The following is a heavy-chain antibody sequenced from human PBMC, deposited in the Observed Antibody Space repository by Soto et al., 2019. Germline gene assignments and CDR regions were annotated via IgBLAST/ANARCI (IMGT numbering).Heavy chain of an antibody. CDR3: ARDRYFNCGSCYPVRPDCYYYYGMDV. CDR1: GYTFTSYG. J-gene: IGHJ6*02. Sequence: ASVKVSCKASGYTFTSYGISWVRQAPGQGLEWMGWISAYNGNTNYAQKLQGRVTMTTDTSTSTAYMELRSLRSDDTAVYYCARDRYFNCGSCYPVRPDCYYYYGMDVWGQGTTVTVSS. CDR2: ISAYNGNT. D-gene: IGHD2-15*01. V-gene: IGHV1-18*01.